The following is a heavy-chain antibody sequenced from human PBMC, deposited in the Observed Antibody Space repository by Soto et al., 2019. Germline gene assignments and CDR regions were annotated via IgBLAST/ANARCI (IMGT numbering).Heavy chain of an antibody. CDR2: TKTDGST. Sequence: QRLSCAGSGFTFSKHWIHWVRQAPGQGLVWVSRTKTDGSTSYTDSVEGRFSISRDNAKNTLYLQMNSLRAEDTAVYYCARDMRAVPWYGGVSSAFDMWGQGTMVT. V-gene: IGHV3-74*01. CDR1: GFTFSKHW. CDR3: ARDMRAVPWYGGVSSAFDM. D-gene: IGHD3-10*01. J-gene: IGHJ3*02.